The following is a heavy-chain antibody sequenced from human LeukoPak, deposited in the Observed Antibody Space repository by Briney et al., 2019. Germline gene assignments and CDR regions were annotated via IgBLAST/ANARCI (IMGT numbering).Heavy chain of an antibody. Sequence: GGSLRLSCAASGFTFSSYAMSWVRQAPGKGLEWVSSITGSGGDTYYADSVKGRFTISRDNSKNTLYLQMNSLRAEDTAVYYCAKAMGYSSSSPIDYWGQGTLVTVSS. J-gene: IGHJ4*02. CDR1: GFTFSSYA. CDR3: AKAMGYSSSSPIDY. D-gene: IGHD6-6*01. CDR2: ITGSGGDT. V-gene: IGHV3-23*01.